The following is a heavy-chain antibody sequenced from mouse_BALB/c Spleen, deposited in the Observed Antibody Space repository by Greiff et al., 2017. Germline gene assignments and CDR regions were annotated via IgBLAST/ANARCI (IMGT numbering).Heavy chain of an antibody. Sequence: QVQLKESGAELVRPGSSVKISCKASGYAFSSYWMNWVKQRPGHGLEWIGDIYPGGGYTNYNEKFKGKATLTADTSSSTAYMQLSSLTSEDSAVYFCARRDSYYAMDYWGQGTSVTVSS. CDR1: GYAFSSYW. CDR3: ARRDSYYAMDY. CDR2: IYPGGGYT. J-gene: IGHJ4*01. D-gene: IGHD3-3*01. V-gene: IGHV1-80*01.